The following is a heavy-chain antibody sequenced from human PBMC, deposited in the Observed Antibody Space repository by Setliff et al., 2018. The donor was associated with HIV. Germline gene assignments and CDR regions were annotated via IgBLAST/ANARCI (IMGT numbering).Heavy chain of an antibody. CDR1: GFSLSTSGVG. CDR2: IYWNDDK. D-gene: IGHD3-10*01. Sequence: SGPTLVNPTPTLTLTCTFSGFSLSTSGVGVGWIRQPPGKALEWLALIYWNDDKRYSPSLKSRLAITKDTSKNQVVLTMTNMDPVDTATYYCARSRGVRGVSITTQNFDYWGQGTLGTVSS. CDR3: ARSRGVRGVSITTQNFDY. J-gene: IGHJ4*02. V-gene: IGHV2-5*01.